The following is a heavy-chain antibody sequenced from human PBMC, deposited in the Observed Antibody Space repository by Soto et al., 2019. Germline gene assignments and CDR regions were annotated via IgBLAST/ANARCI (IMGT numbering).Heavy chain of an antibody. D-gene: IGHD3-16*01. CDR3: VRGGRGLVDY. CDR2: IYNSGSA. Sequence: QVQLQESGPGLVKPSQTLSLICTVSGASISSGGYYWSWIRQHPGKGLEWLGYIYNSGSAYSNPSLKSRVTISVDTSPNQFTLKMTSVTAADTAVYYCVRGGRGLVDYWGQGTLVTVSS. J-gene: IGHJ4*02. V-gene: IGHV4-31*03. CDR1: GASISSGGYY.